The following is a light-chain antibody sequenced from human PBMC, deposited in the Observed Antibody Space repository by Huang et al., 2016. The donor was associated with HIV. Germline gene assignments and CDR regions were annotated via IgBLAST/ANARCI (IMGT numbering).Light chain of an antibody. CDR1: QSVYASSTSKDY. J-gene: IGKJ1*01. CDR3: QQYYSLPQT. Sequence: DIIMSQSPESLTVSLGERATLNCRSSQSVYASSTSKDYMAWFPQKPGQPPKLLLFWASAREGGVPDRFSGSGSGTHFTLTIANLQPEDAAIYYCQQYYSLPQTFGQGTRV. V-gene: IGKV4-1*01. CDR2: WAS.